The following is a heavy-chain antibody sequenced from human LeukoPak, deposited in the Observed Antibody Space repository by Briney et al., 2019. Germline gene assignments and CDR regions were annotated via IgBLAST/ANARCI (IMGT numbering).Heavy chain of an antibody. Sequence: PSETLSLTCTVSGGSISSGSYYWSWIRQPAGKGLEWIGHIYTSGSTNYNPSLKSRVTISVDTSKNQFSLKLSSVTAADTAVYYCARVRGLRFRFWFDPWGQGTLVTVSS. V-gene: IGHV4-61*09. CDR1: GGSISSGSYY. CDR3: ARVRGLRFRFWFDP. J-gene: IGHJ5*02. CDR2: IYTSGST. D-gene: IGHD5-12*01.